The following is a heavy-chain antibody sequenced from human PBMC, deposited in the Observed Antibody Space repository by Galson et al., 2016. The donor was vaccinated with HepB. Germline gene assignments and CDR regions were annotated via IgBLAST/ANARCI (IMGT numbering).Heavy chain of an antibody. V-gene: IGHV3-9*01. D-gene: IGHD1-26*01. J-gene: IGHJ1*01. Sequence: SLRLSCAASGVIFKDYAMHWVRQAPWKGLEWASSISWNSGSIGYADSVKGRFTISRDNAKNSLYLQMNSLRAEDTAFYYCAQDKASMSVGATNFQHWGQGTLVTVSS. CDR2: ISWNSGSI. CDR3: AQDKASMSVGATNFQH. CDR1: GVIFKDYA.